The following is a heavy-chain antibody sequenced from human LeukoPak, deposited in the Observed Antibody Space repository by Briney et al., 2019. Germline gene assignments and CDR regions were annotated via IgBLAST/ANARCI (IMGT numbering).Heavy chain of an antibody. CDR1: GGSISSSSYY. V-gene: IGHV4-39*01. Sequence: SETLSLTCTVSGGSISSSSYYWGWIRQPPGKGLEWIESIFYSGITYYNPSLKSRVTISVDTSKNQFSLKLSSVTAADTAVYFCARIAVTTGLDYFDFWGQGTLVTVSS. J-gene: IGHJ4*02. CDR2: IFYSGIT. CDR3: ARIAVTTGLDYFDF. D-gene: IGHD4-4*01.